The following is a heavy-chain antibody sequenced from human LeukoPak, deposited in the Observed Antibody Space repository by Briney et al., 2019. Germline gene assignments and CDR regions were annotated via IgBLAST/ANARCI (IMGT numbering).Heavy chain of an antibody. V-gene: IGHV1-69*13. CDR3: ARLVAAAGPDY. D-gene: IGHD6-13*01. CDR1: GGTFSSYA. Sequence: GASVKVSCKASGGTFSSYAISWVRQAPGQGLEWMGGIIPIFGTANYAQKFQGRVTITADESTSTAYMELSSLRSEDTAVYYCARLVAAAGPDYWGQGTLVAVSS. CDR2: IIPIFGTA. J-gene: IGHJ4*02.